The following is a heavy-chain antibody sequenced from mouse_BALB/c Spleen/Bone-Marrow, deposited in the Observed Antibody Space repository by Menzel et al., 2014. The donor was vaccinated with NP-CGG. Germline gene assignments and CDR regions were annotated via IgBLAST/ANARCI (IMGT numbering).Heavy chain of an antibody. Sequence: VQLQQSGAELVKPGASVKLSCTASGFNIKDTYMHWRKQRPEQGLEWIGRIDPANGNTKYDPKFQGKATITADTSSNTAYLQLSSLTSEDTAVYYCAKYYYGNSLFAYWGQGTLVTVSA. V-gene: IGHV14-3*02. CDR3: AKYYYGNSLFAY. J-gene: IGHJ3*01. CDR2: IDPANGNT. D-gene: IGHD1-1*01. CDR1: GFNIKDTY.